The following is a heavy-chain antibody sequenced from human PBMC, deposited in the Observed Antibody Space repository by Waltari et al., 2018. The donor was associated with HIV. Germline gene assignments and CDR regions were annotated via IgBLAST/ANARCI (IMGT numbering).Heavy chain of an antibody. CDR2: IRYDGSNK. CDR1: GFTFSSYG. CDR3: AKDSRRYCGGDCYNLLDY. Sequence: QVQLVESGGGVVQPGGSLRLSCAASGFTFSSYGMHWVRQAPGTGLEWVAFIRYDGSNKYYADSVKGRFTISRDNSKNTLYLQMNSLRAEDTAVYYCAKDSRRYCGGDCYNLLDYWGQGTLVTVSS. V-gene: IGHV3-30*02. J-gene: IGHJ4*02. D-gene: IGHD2-21*02.